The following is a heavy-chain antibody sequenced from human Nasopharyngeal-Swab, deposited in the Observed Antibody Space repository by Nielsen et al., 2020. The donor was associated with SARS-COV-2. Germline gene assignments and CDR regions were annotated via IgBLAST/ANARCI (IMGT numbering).Heavy chain of an antibody. V-gene: IGHV1-8*01. CDR1: GYTFTSYD. J-gene: IGHJ4*02. D-gene: IGHD5-18*01. Sequence: ASVKVSCKASGYTFTSYDINWVRQATGQGLEWMGWMNPNSGNTGYAQKFQGRVTMTRNTSISTAYMELSSLRSEDTAVYYCARAGKIPLWFNSLYYFDYWGQGTLVTVSS. CDR2: MNPNSGNT. CDR3: ARAGKIPLWFNSLYYFDY.